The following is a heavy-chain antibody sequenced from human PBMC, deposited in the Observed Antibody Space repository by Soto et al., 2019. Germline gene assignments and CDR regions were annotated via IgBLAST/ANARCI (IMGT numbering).Heavy chain of an antibody. CDR2: ISGSGGST. CDR1: GFTFSSYA. V-gene: IGHV3-23*01. J-gene: IGHJ4*02. Sequence: GGSLRLSCAASGFTFSSYAMSWVRQAPGKGLEWVSAISGSGGSTYYADSVKGRFTISRDNSKNTLYLQMNSLRAEDTAVYYCAKGTTPFSGGSSILFYFDYWGQGTLVTVSS. CDR3: AKGTTPFSGGSSILFYFDY. D-gene: IGHD2-15*01.